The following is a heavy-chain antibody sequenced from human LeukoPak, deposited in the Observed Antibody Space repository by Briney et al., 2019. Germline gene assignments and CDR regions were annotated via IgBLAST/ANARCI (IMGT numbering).Heavy chain of an antibody. CDR2: INHSGST. CDR3: ARGLPDIVVVVAATIFDY. J-gene: IGHJ4*02. CDR1: GGSFSGYY. D-gene: IGHD2-15*01. Sequence: SETLSLTCAVYGGSFSGYYWGWIRQPPGKGPEWIGEINHSGSTNYNPSLKSRVTISVDTPKNQFSLKLSSVTAADTAVYYCARGLPDIVVVVAATIFDYWGQGTLVTVSS. V-gene: IGHV4-34*01.